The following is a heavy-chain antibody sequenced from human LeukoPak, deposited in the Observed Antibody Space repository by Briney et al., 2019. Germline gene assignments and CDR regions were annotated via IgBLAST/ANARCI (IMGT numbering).Heavy chain of an antibody. J-gene: IGHJ6*02. CDR2: IYYSGST. CDR3: ARGFWSGPRSFYYYYGMDV. V-gene: IGHV4-59*01. CDR1: GGSISSCY. Sequence: SETLSLTCTVSGGSISSCYWSWIRQPPGKGLEWIGYIYYSGSTNYNPSLKSRVTISVDTSKNQFSLKLSSVTAADTAVYYCARGFWSGPRSFYYYYGMDVWGQGTTVTVSS. D-gene: IGHD3-3*01.